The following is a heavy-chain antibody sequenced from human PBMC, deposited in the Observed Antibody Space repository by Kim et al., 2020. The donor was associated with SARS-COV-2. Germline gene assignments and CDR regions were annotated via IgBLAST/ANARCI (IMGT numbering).Heavy chain of an antibody. V-gene: IGHV3-13*01. D-gene: IGHD3-10*01. CDR3: ARIASYFDGKGLDL. CDR1: GFTFSRYD. Sequence: GGSLRLSCVGSGFTFSRYDFRWVRQLPGKGLEWVSGISASDDTFYSDYVKGRFNISREDAKNTLYLQMNYLRDGDTAGYFCARIASYFDGKGLDLWGQGTTVTVSS. J-gene: IGHJ6*02. CDR2: ISASDDT.